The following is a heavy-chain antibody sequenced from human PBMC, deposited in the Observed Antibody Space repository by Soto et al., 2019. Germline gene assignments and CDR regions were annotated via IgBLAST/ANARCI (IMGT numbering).Heavy chain of an antibody. CDR3: ARGDSSGYGRVFDY. J-gene: IGHJ4*02. CDR2: ISTSSSTI. V-gene: IGHV3-48*01. CDR1: GFTFSSYT. D-gene: IGHD3-22*01. Sequence: PGGSLRLSCAASGFTFSSYTMNWVRQAPGKGPEWVSYISTSSSTIYYADSVKGRFTISRDNAKNSLYLQMNSLRAEDTAVYYCARGDSSGYGRVFDYWGQGTLVTVSS.